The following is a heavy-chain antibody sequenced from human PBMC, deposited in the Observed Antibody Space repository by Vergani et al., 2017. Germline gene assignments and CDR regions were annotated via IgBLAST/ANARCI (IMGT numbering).Heavy chain of an antibody. CDR3: ARGRYYYDSSGYYSLYFQH. J-gene: IGHJ1*01. CDR1: GGSISSSNW. V-gene: IGHV4-4*02. D-gene: IGHD3-22*01. Sequence: QVQLQESGPGLVKPSGTLSLTCAVSGGSISSSNWWSWVRQPPGTGLEWIGEIYHSGSTNYNPSLKSRVTISVDKSKNQFSLKLSSVTAADTAVYYCARGRYYYDSSGYYSLYFQHWGQGTLVTVSS. CDR2: IYHSGST.